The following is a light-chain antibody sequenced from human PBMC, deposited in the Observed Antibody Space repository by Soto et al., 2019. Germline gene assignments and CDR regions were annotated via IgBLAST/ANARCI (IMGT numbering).Light chain of an antibody. J-gene: IGKJ1*01. V-gene: IGKV1-5*03. CDR3: QQYHTYWT. Sequence: DIQMTQSPSTLSAFVGDRVTITCRASQSISSWLAWYQQKPGKAPKLLIYKASTLESGVPSRFSGSGSGTEFTLTISSLQPDDFATYYCQQYHTYWTFGQGTKVEIK. CDR2: KAS. CDR1: QSISSW.